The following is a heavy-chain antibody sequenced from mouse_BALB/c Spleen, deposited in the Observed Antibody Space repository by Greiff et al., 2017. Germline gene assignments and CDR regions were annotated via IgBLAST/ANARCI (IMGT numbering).Heavy chain of an antibody. CDR2: ISYSGST. V-gene: IGHV3-2*02. CDR1: GYSITSDYA. J-gene: IGHJ4*01. Sequence: EVMLVESGPGLVKPSQSLSLTCTVTGYSITSDYAWNWIRQFPGNKLEWMGYISYSGSTSYNPSLKSRISITRDTSKNQFFLQLNSVTTEDTATYYCARYYDYGYAMDYWGQGTSVTVSS. CDR3: ARYYDYGYAMDY. D-gene: IGHD2-4*01.